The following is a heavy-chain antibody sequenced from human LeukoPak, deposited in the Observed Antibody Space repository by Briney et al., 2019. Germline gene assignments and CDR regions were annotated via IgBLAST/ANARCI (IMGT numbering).Heavy chain of an antibody. CDR1: GGSISSYY. CDR2: IYYSGST. V-gene: IGHV4-59*01. Sequence: SETLSLTCTVSGGSISSYYWSWIRQPPGKGLEWIGYIYYSGSTNYNPSLKSRVTISVDTSKNQFSLKLSSVTAADTAVYYYARGAAMVYTWGQGTLVTVSS. CDR3: ARGAAMVYT. D-gene: IGHD5-18*01. J-gene: IGHJ5*02.